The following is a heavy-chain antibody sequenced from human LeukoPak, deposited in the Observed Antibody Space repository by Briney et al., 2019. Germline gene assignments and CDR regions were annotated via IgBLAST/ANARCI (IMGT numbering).Heavy chain of an antibody. V-gene: IGHV1-2*02. J-gene: IGHJ5*02. Sequence: GASVKVSCKASGYTFTGYYMHWVRQAPGLGLEWMGWINPNSGGTNYAQKFQGRVTMTRDTSISTAYMELSRLRSDDTAVYYCARDGYGDNFYWFDPWGQGTLVTVSS. CDR2: INPNSGGT. CDR1: GYTFTGYY. CDR3: ARDGYGDNFYWFDP. D-gene: IGHD4-17*01.